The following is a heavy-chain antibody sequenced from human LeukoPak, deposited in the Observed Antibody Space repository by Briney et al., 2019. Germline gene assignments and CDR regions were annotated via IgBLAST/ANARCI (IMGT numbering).Heavy chain of an antibody. V-gene: IGHV4-38-2*02. CDR3: ASRDSSGYVHPQSVDY. D-gene: IGHD3-22*01. Sequence: SETLSLTCTVSGYSISSGYYWGWIRQPPGKGLEWIGSIYHSGSTYYNPSLKSRVTRSVGTSKNQFSLKLSSVTAADTAVYYCASRDSSGYVHPQSVDYWGQGTLVTVSS. CDR1: GYSISSGYY. J-gene: IGHJ4*02. CDR2: IYHSGST.